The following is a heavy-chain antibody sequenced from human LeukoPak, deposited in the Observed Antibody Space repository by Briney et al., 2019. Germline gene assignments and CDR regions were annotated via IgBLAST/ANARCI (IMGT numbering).Heavy chain of an antibody. D-gene: IGHD5-24*01. J-gene: IGHJ4*02. CDR3: AGGGRWLLYYFDY. CDR2: INHSGST. V-gene: IGHV4-34*01. CDR1: GGSFSGYY. Sequence: SETLSLTCAVYGGSFSGYYWSWIRQPPGKGLEWIGGINHSGSTNYNPSLKSRVTISVDTSKNQFSLKLSSVTAADTAVYYCAGGGRWLLYYFDYWGQGTLVTVSS.